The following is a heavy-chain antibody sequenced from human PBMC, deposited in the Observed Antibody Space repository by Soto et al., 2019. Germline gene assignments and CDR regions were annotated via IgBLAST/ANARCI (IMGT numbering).Heavy chain of an antibody. Sequence: EVQLLESGGGLVQPGRSLRLSCAASGFTFSSYAMKWVRQAPGKGLEWVSAMRGTGGSTYYADSVKGRFTISRDNSKNTLYLQINSLRVEDTAVFYCAKAGFSSGWSPSYFDYWGQGTLVTVSS. CDR2: MRGTGGST. D-gene: IGHD6-19*01. CDR3: AKAGFSSGWSPSYFDY. J-gene: IGHJ4*02. CDR1: GFTFSSYA. V-gene: IGHV3-23*01.